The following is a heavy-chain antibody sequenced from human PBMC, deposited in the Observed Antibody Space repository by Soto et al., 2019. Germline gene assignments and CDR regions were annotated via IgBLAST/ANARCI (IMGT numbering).Heavy chain of an antibody. CDR2: ISSSSSTI. CDR3: ARERIAVAGLNWFDP. Sequence: GSLRLSCAASGFTFSSYSMNWVRQAPGKGLEWVSYISSSSSTIYYADSVKGRFTISRDNAKSSLYLQMNSLRAEDTAVYYCARERIAVAGLNWFDPWGQGTLVTVSS. D-gene: IGHD6-19*01. V-gene: IGHV3-48*01. J-gene: IGHJ5*02. CDR1: GFTFSSYS.